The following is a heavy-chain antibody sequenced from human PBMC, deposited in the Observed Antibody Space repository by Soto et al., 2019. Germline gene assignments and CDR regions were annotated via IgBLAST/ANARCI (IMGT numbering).Heavy chain of an antibody. CDR2: IYTSAST. D-gene: IGHD3-22*01. J-gene: IGHJ4*02. Sequence: AGKGLEWSGRIYTSASTNYNXXRKSRVTMSVDTSKNQFSLNLSSVTAADTAVYYCARDSSGDDYLLDYWGQGTLVTVSS. CDR3: ARDSSGDDYLLDY. V-gene: IGHV4-4*07.